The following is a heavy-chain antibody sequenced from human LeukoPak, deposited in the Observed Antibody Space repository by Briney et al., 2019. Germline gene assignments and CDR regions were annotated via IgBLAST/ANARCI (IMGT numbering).Heavy chain of an antibody. CDR3: ARVLGLRYFDWFDY. Sequence: SETLSLTCAVSGYSISSGYYWGWIRQPPGKGLEWIGSIYHSGSTYYNPSLKSRVTISVDTSKNQFSLKLSSVTAADTAVYYCARVLGLRYFDWFDYWGQGTLVIVSS. D-gene: IGHD3-9*01. V-gene: IGHV4-38-2*01. CDR1: GYSISSGYY. CDR2: IYHSGST. J-gene: IGHJ4*02.